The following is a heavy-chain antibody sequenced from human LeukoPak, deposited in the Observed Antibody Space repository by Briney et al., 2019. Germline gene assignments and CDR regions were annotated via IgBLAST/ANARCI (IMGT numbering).Heavy chain of an antibody. D-gene: IGHD2-21*01. J-gene: IGHJ4*02. CDR1: GFTFSSYA. CDR3: ARDWRHIVV. CDR2: ISYDGSNK. V-gene: IGHV3-30*04. Sequence: GGSLRLSCAASGFTFSSYAMHWVRQAPGKGLEWVAVISYDGSNKYYADSVKGRFTISRDNAKNSLYLQMNSLRAEDTAVYYCARDWRHIVVWGQGTLVTVSS.